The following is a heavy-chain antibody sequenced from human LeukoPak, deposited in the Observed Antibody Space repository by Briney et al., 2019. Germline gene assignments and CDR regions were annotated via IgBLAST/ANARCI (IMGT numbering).Heavy chain of an antibody. V-gene: IGHV4-34*01. D-gene: IGHD4-17*01. J-gene: IGHJ2*01. Sequence: SETLSLTCAVYGGSFSGYYWSWIRQPPGKGLEWIGSIYYSGSTYYNPSLKSRVTISVDTSKNQFSLKLSSVTAADTAVYYCARTYGDYVFYGYFDLWGRGTLVTVSS. CDR2: IYYSGST. CDR3: ARTYGDYVFYGYFDL. CDR1: GGSFSGYY.